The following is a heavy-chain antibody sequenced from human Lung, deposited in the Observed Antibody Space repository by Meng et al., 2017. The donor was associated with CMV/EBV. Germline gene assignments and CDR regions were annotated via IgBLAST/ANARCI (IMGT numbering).Heavy chain of an antibody. CDR3: ARGQVQCSTINCHDYRFSGMDV. V-gene: IGHV1-8*01. D-gene: IGHD2/OR15-2a*01. Sequence: SVXVSXXASGYTFSNYDIIWVRQASGQGLEWVGWMNPNRGNTAYAQKFQGRVTMTRDTSTSIAYMELSSLRSGDTAVYYCARGQVQCSTINCHDYRFSGMDVWGQGTTVTVSS. J-gene: IGHJ6*02. CDR2: MNPNRGNT. CDR1: GYTFSNYD.